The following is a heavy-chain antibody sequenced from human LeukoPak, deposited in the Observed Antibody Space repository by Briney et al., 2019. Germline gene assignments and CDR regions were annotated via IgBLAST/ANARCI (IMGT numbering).Heavy chain of an antibody. Sequence: PGGSLRLSCGVSGFTFNSYSMNWVREAPGKGLEWVASIFGSGSEMFYADSLKGRFTISRDNSENSLYLQMNSLRVEDTAVYYCAKVQSDIVGAMFFAFDVWGQGTMVSVSS. CDR2: IFGSGSEM. V-gene: IGHV3-21*06. CDR1: GFTFNSYS. J-gene: IGHJ3*01. CDR3: AKVQSDIVGAMFFAFDV. D-gene: IGHD1-26*01.